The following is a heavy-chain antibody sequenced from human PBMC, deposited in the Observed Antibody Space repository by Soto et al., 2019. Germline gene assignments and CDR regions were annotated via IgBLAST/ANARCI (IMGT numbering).Heavy chain of an antibody. D-gene: IGHD2-2*01. CDR1: GYTFTGYY. CDR3: AILRGYCSSTSCPFDY. V-gene: IGHV1-2*02. CDR2: INPNSGGT. J-gene: IGHJ4*02. Sequence: ASVKVSCKASGYTFTGYYMHWVRQAPGQGLEWMGWINPNSGGTNYAQKFQGRVTMTRDTSISTAYMELSRLRSDDTAVYYCAILRGYCSSTSCPFDYWGQGTLVTV.